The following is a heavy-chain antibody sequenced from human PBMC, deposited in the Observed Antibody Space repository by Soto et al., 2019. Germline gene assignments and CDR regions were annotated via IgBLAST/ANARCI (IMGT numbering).Heavy chain of an antibody. J-gene: IGHJ4*02. CDR3: ARHHSNGDFDF. CDR2: IDPTDSRT. D-gene: IGHD2-8*01. CDR1: GYMFPIYH. Sequence: GESLKISCEASGYMFPIYHISWVRQMPGKGLEWVGKIDPTDSRTMYRPSSRARITISVDKSINTAYLEWGRLKASDTAMYYCARHHSNGDFDFWGQGTKVTVSS. V-gene: IGHV5-10-1*01.